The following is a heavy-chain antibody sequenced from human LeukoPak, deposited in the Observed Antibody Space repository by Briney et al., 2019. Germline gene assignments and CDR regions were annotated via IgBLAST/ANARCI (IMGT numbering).Heavy chain of an antibody. CDR3: ARVSQGYVWGSHRRGNWFDP. CDR1: GGSISSYY. J-gene: IGHJ5*02. D-gene: IGHD3-16*01. Sequence: PSETLSLTCTVSGGSISSYYWSWIRQPPGKGLEWIGYIYYSGSTNYNPSLKSRVTISVDTSKNQFSLKLSSVTAADTAVYYCARVSQGYVWGSHRRGNWFDPWGQGTLVTVSS. CDR2: IYYSGST. V-gene: IGHV4-59*01.